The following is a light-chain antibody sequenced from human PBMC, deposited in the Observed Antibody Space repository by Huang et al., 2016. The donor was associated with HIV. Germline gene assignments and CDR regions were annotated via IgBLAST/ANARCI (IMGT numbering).Light chain of an antibody. J-gene: IGKJ5*01. CDR3: MQSLQTIT. Sequence: IVMTQSPLSLSVTPGEPASISCRSSQSLLHSNGYNYLDWYLQRAGQSPQLLIYLGSNRASGVPDRFSGSGSGTDFTLKISRVEAEDIGVYYCMQSLQTITFGQGTRLEIK. CDR2: LGS. CDR1: QSLLHSNGYNY. V-gene: IGKV2-28*01.